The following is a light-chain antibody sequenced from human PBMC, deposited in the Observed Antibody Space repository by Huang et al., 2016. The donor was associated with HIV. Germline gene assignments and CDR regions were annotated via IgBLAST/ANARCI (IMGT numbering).Light chain of an antibody. CDR3: QQYFISPRA. V-gene: IGKV3-20*01. CDR1: QSVASF. Sequence: EIVLTQSPGTLSLSPGDRATLSCRASQSVASFLAWYQQKPGQAPRLLIYGASSRATGIPDRFSGSGSGTDFTLTISRLEPEDFAVYYCQQYFISPRAFGQGTKVEIK. CDR2: GAS. J-gene: IGKJ1*01.